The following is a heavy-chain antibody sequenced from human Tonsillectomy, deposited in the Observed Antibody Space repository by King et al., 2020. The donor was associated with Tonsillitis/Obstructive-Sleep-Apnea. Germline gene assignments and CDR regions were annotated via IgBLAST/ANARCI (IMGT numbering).Heavy chain of an antibody. J-gene: IGHJ5*02. CDR1: GFTFSSYG. CDR2: IWYDGSNK. CDR3: ARGSVVLAVSDWFDP. V-gene: IGHV3-33*01. Sequence: VQLVESGGGVVQPGRSLRLSCAASGFTFSSYGMHWVRQAPGKGLEWVAVIWYDGSNKYYADSVKGRFTISRDNSKNTLYLQMNSLRAEDTAVYYCARGSVVLAVSDWFDPWGQGTLVTVSS. D-gene: IGHD2-2*01.